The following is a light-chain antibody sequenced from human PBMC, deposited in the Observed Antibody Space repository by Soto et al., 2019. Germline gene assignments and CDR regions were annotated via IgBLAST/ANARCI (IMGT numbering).Light chain of an antibody. Sequence: DIQMTQTPSTLSASVGDRVTITCRASQSISRWLARYQQKPGKAPRLLIYKASSLESGIPSRFSGSGSGTEFTLTISSLQPDDSETKYCQHPGTFSEGTKVEAK. J-gene: IGKJ1*01. CDR2: KAS. CDR1: QSISRW. CDR3: QHPGT. V-gene: IGKV1-5*03.